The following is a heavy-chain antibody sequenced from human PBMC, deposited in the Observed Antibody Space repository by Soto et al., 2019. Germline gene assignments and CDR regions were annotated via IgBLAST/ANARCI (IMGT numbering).Heavy chain of an antibody. V-gene: IGHV5-51*01. CDR3: ARHGPYSRSRYVGPTYYYYGRDV. J-gene: IGHJ6*02. CDR2: IYPGDSDT. D-gene: IGHD6-13*01. Sequence: PGASLKISCKGSGYSFTSYWIGWVLQMPGKGLEWMGIIYPGDSDTRYSPSFQGQVTISADKSISTAYLQWSSLKASDTAMYYCARHGPYSRSRYVGPTYYYYGRDVCGQGTTVTV. CDR1: GYSFTSYW.